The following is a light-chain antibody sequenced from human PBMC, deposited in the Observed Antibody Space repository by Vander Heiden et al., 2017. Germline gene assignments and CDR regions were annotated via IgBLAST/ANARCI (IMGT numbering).Light chain of an antibody. Sequence: QSALTQPASVSGSPGQSITISCTGTSSDVGSYNLVSWYQQHPGKGPKLMIYEVSKWPSGVSNRFSGSKSGNTASLTISVLQAEDEADYFCCSYAGSPYVFGTGTKVTVL. CDR2: EVS. J-gene: IGLJ1*01. V-gene: IGLV2-23*02. CDR1: SSDVGSYNL. CDR3: CSYAGSPYV.